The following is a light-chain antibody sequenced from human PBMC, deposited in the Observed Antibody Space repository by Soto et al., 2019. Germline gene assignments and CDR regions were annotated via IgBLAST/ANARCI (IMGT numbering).Light chain of an antibody. V-gene: IGKV3-11*01. CDR2: DAS. CDR1: QSVSRY. CDR3: QQRSYWPWT. J-gene: IGKJ1*01. Sequence: EIVLTQSPATLSLSPGERATLSCRASQSVSRYLTWYQHKPGQAPRLLIYDASNRATDIPVRFSGSGSGTDFTLTISSLEPEDFAVYYCQQRSYWPWTFGQGTKVEIK.